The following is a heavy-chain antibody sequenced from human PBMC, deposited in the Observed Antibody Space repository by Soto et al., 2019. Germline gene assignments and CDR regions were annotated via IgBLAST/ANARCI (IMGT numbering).Heavy chain of an antibody. CDR1: GFSLTTTGVG. CDR3: TQVYGSGSWGWYFHS. D-gene: IGHD1-26*01. V-gene: IGHV2-5*02. J-gene: IGHJ4*02. Sequence: QITLRESGPSLVKPTETLTLTCTFSGFSLTTTGVGVGWIRQPPGKALEWLAVVFWDGGERYSPSLKSRVTLTKDTSKDQVVLTMTNMDPADTATYYCTQVYGSGSWGWYFHSWGQGTLVTVSS. CDR2: VFWDGGE.